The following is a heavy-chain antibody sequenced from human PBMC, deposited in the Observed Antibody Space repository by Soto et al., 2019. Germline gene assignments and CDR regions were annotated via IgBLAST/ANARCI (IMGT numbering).Heavy chain of an antibody. Sequence: GASVKVSCKASGDTFTSYGISWVRQAPGQGLEWMGWISAYNGNTNYAQKLQGRVTMTTDTSTSTAYMELRSLRSDDTAVYYCARDPCSSTSCYAGYNWFDPWGQGTLVTVSS. V-gene: IGHV1-18*01. CDR2: ISAYNGNT. CDR1: GDTFTSYG. D-gene: IGHD2-2*01. CDR3: ARDPCSSTSCYAGYNWFDP. J-gene: IGHJ5*02.